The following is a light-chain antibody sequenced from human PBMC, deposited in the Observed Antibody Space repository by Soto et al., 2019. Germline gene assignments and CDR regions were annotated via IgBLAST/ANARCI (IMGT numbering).Light chain of an antibody. CDR2: RAS. CDR3: QQYNDWPPT. V-gene: IGKV3-15*01. J-gene: IGKJ5*01. Sequence: DIVLTQSPGTLSLSPGERATLSCRGSQSVSSSYLAWYQQKLGQAPRLLIYRASTRATGIPARFSGSGSGTEFTLTISSLQSEDFAVYYCQQYNDWPPTFGQGTRLAI. CDR1: QSVSSSY.